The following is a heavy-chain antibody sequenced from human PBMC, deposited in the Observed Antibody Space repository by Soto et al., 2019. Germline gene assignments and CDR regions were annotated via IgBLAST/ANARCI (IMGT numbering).Heavy chain of an antibody. V-gene: IGHV4-39*01. J-gene: IGHJ6*02. Sequence: SETLSLTCTVSGASISSSNYYWGWIRQPPGRGLEWIGTMYYSGRTYYNPSLKSRVTTSVDTSKNQFSLKLSAVTATDTAVYYCARHGNTVTTGYYYGMDVWGQGTTVTASS. CDR1: GASISSSNYY. CDR2: MYYSGRT. D-gene: IGHD4-17*01. CDR3: ARHGNTVTTGYYYGMDV.